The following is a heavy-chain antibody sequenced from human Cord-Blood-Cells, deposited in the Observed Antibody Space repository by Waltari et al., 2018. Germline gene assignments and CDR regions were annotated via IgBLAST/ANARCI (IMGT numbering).Heavy chain of an antibody. J-gene: IGHJ2*01. Sequence: EVQLVESGGGLVQPGGSLRLSCAASGFTVSSNYMSWVRQAPGKGLEWVSVSYSGGRTYYADSVKGRFTISRHNSKNTLYLQMNSLRAEDTAVYYCARGSTGDGYWYFDLWGRGTLVTVSS. D-gene: IGHD7-27*01. CDR1: GFTVSSNY. CDR3: ARGSTGDGYWYFDL. V-gene: IGHV3-53*04. CDR2: SYSGGRT.